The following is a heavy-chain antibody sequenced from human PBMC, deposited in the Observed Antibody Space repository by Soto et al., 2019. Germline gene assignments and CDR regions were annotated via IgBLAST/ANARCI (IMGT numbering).Heavy chain of an antibody. CDR1: GGSISSGGYY. CDR3: ASFGDGRPYDY. D-gene: IGHD3-10*01. CDR2: IYYSGST. V-gene: IGHV4-31*03. Sequence: TLSLTCTVSGGSISSGGYYWSWIRQHPGKGLEWIGYIYYSGSTYYNPSLKSRVNISIETSKNQFSMKLSSVTAADTAVYYCASFGDGRPYDYWGQGALVTVSS. J-gene: IGHJ4*02.